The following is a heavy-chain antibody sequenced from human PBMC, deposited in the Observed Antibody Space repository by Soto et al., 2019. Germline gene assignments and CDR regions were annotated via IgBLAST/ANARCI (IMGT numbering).Heavy chain of an antibody. CDR3: ARSKGQVVRGVILAFYYYYMDV. Sequence: ASVKVSCKASGYTFTSYDINWVRQATGQGLEWMGWMNPNSGNTGYAQKFQGRVTMTRNTSISTAYMELSSLRSEDTAVYYCARSKGQVVRGVILAFYYYYMDVWGKGTTVTVSS. V-gene: IGHV1-8*01. J-gene: IGHJ6*03. D-gene: IGHD3-10*01. CDR2: MNPNSGNT. CDR1: GYTFTSYD.